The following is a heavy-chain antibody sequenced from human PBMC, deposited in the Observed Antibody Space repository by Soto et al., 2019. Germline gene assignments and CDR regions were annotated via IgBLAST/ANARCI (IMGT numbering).Heavy chain of an antibody. V-gene: IGHV1-69*01. CDR2: IIPIFGTA. Sequence: QVQLVQSGAEVKKPGSSVKVSCKASGGTFSSYAISWVRQAPGQGLEWMGGIIPIFGTANYAQKFQGRVTITADESTSTAYMELSSLRSEDTAVYYCARGPDIVVVVAALEWFDYWGKGTLVTVSS. CDR1: GGTFSSYA. J-gene: IGHJ4*02. CDR3: ARGPDIVVVVAALEWFDY. D-gene: IGHD2-15*01.